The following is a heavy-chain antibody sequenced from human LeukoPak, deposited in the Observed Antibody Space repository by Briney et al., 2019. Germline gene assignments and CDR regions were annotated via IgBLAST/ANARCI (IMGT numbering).Heavy chain of an antibody. CDR1: GFAFSNFW. CDR3: ADPGMGY. Sequence: GGSLRLSCTASGFAFSNFWMSWVRQAPGKGLEWVANIKQNGSEETYKDSVKGRFIISRDNAKSSVSLQMNSLRGEDTAVYYCADPGMGYWGQGTLVTVSS. D-gene: IGHD1-14*01. CDR2: IKQNGSEE. V-gene: IGHV3-7*01. J-gene: IGHJ4*02.